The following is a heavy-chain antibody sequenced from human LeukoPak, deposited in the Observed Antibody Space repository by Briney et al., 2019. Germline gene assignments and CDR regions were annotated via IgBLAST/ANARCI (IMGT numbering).Heavy chain of an antibody. CDR2: IRSNGDTA. CDR3: AKGQELDDGVFDS. J-gene: IGHJ4*02. Sequence: GGSLRLSCAASGFTFSRIVMTWVRQAPGKGVEWVSSIRSNGDTAYNADSVRGRFAISRDNSKNALFLQMNSLRVEDTAIYYCAKGQELDDGVFDSWGQGTLVTVSS. D-gene: IGHD1-1*01. CDR1: GFTFSRIV. V-gene: IGHV3-23*01.